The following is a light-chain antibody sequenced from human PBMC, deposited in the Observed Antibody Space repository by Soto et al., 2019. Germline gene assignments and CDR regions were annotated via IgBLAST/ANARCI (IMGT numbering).Light chain of an antibody. Sequence: QSVLTQPPSASGSPGQSVTISCIGTSSDVGGYTYVSWYQQHPGKAPKLMIYEVSKRPSGVPDRFSGSKSGNTASLTVSGLQAEDEADYYCSSYAASNKLGVFGGGTKLTVL. J-gene: IGLJ2*01. CDR1: SSDVGGYTY. CDR2: EVS. V-gene: IGLV2-8*01. CDR3: SSYAASNKLGV.